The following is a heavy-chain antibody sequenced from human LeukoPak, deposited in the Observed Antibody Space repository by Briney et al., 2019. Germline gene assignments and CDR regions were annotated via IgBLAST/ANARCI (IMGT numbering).Heavy chain of an antibody. J-gene: IGHJ4*02. Sequence: ASVKVSCKASGGTFSSYAISWVRQAPGQGLEWMGGIIPIFGTANYAQKFQGRVTITADESTSTAYMELSSLRSEDTAVYYCARDWGVGIAAAGGGYFDYWGQGTLVTVSS. CDR3: ARDWGVGIAAAGGGYFDY. V-gene: IGHV1-69*01. CDR1: GGTFSSYA. CDR2: IIPIFGTA. D-gene: IGHD6-13*01.